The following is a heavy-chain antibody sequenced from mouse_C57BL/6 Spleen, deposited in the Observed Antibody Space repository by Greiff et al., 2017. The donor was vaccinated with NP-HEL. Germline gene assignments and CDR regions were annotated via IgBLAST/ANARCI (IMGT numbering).Heavy chain of an antibody. D-gene: IGHD1-1*01. CDR3: ARRRGHYYGSSYYFDY. Sequence: VQLQQSGPELVKPGASVKMSCKASGYTFTDYNMHWVKQSHGKSLEWIGYINPNNGGTSYNQKFKGKATLTVNKSSSTAYMELRSLTSEDSAVYDCARRRGHYYGSSYYFDYWGQGTTLTVSS. CDR1: GYTFTDYN. V-gene: IGHV1-22*01. J-gene: IGHJ2*01. CDR2: INPNNGGT.